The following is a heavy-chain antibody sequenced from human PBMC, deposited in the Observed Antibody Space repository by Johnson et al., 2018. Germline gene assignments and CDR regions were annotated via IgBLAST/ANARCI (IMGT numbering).Heavy chain of an antibody. CDR1: GFTFSGSA. CDR3: AGLHYDYVWGSSPGAFDI. D-gene: IGHD3-16*01. V-gene: IGHV3-73*01. CDR2: IRSKANSYAT. Sequence: VQLVESGGGLVQPGGSLKLSCAASGFTFSGSAMHWVRQASGKGLEWVGRIRSKANSYATAYAASVKGRFTISRDDSKNTAYLQMNSLRAEDTAVYYCAGLHYDYVWGSSPGAFDIWGQGTMVTVSS. J-gene: IGHJ3*02.